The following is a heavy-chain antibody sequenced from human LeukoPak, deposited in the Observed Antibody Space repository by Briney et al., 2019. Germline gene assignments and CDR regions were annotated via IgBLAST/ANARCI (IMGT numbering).Heavy chain of an antibody. V-gene: IGHV3-7*03. CDR2: IKQDGSDK. CDR3: AKEIPSSLFPAYGMDV. J-gene: IGHJ6*02. D-gene: IGHD3-10*02. Sequence: PGGSLRLSCAASGFTFSSFYMTWVRQAPGKGLEWVATIKQDGSDKHYVDSVKGRFIISRDNAKNSLYLQMNSLRAEDTAVYYCAKEIPSSLFPAYGMDVWGQGTTVTVSS. CDR1: GFTFSSFY.